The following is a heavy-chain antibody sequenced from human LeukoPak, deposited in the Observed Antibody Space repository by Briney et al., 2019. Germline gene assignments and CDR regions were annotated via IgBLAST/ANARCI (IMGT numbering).Heavy chain of an antibody. D-gene: IGHD3-22*01. CDR3: ARDRPGYYDSSGYLDY. Sequence: SETLSLTCTVSGGSISSYYWSWIRQPVGKGLEWIGRIYTSGSTNYNPSLKSRVTISVDKSKNQFSLKLSSVTAADTAVYYCARDRPGYYDSSGYLDYWGQGALVTVSS. CDR2: IYTSGST. J-gene: IGHJ4*02. CDR1: GGSISSYY. V-gene: IGHV4-4*07.